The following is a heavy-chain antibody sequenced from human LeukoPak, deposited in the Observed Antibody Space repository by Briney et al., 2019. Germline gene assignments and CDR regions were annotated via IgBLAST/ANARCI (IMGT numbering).Heavy chain of an antibody. CDR3: ARENGRGVISPCFDY. CDR2: IYRGGKT. V-gene: IGHV3-66*01. Sequence: TGGSLRLSCAASGFTFSSYEMNWVRQPPGKGLEWVSVIYRGGKTDYEDSVKGRFTISRDNSKNTLYLKMNSLRAEDTAVYYCARENGRGVISPCFDYWGQGALVTVSS. J-gene: IGHJ4*02. D-gene: IGHD3-10*01. CDR1: GFTFSSYE.